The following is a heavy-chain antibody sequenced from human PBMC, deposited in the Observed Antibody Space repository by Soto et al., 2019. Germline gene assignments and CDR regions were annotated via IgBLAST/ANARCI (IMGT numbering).Heavy chain of an antibody. D-gene: IGHD1-7*01. CDR2: ISHDGSYQ. Sequence: QVQLVESGGGVVQPGRSLRLSCAASGFTFSSYGMHWVRQAPGKGLEWVAVISHDGSYQYYEDSVKGRFTISRDNSKNMLYLQMNSLGGEEHGGVFCAKGQGNYWGIDYWGQGTLVIVSS. CDR3: AKGQGNYWGIDY. V-gene: IGHV3-30*18. J-gene: IGHJ4*02. CDR1: GFTFSSYG.